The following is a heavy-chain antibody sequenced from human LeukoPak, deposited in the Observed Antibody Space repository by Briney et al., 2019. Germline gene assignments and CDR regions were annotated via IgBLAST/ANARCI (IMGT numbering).Heavy chain of an antibody. Sequence: AGGSLRLSCAASGFTFSSYSMNWVRQAPGKGLEWVSSISSSSSYIYYADSVKGRFTISRDNAKNSLYLQMNSLRAEDTAVYYCARWNTFDAFDIWGQGTMVTVSS. V-gene: IGHV3-21*01. J-gene: IGHJ3*02. CDR3: ARWNTFDAFDI. D-gene: IGHD1-1*01. CDR1: GFTFSSYS. CDR2: ISSSSSYI.